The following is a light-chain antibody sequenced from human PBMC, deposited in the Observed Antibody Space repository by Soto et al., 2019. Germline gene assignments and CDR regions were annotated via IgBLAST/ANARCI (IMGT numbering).Light chain of an antibody. V-gene: IGKV3-20*01. CDR2: GAS. J-gene: IGKJ1*01. CDR1: QSVSTF. CDR3: QQYGSSSWT. Sequence: EIVLTQSPATLSLSPGERAILSCRASQSVSTFLAWFQQKPGQAPRLLIYGASSRATGIPDRFSGSGSGTDFTLTISRLEPEDFAVYYCQQYGSSSWTFGQGTKVDIK.